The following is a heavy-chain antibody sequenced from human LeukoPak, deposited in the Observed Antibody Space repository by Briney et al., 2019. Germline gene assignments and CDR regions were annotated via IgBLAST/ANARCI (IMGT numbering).Heavy chain of an antibody. Sequence: GGSLRLSCAASGFTFSSYAMSWVRQAPGKGLEWVSSISSSSSYIYYADSVKGRFTISRDNAKNSLYLQMNSLRAEDTAVYYCARAPDYSSGWYGEWYFDYWGQGTLVTVSS. V-gene: IGHV3-21*01. CDR3: ARAPDYSSGWYGEWYFDY. D-gene: IGHD6-19*01. CDR1: GFTFSSYA. CDR2: ISSSSSYI. J-gene: IGHJ4*02.